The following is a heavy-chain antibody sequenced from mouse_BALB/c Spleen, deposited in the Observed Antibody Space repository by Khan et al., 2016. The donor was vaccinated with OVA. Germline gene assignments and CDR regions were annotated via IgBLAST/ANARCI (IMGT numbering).Heavy chain of an antibody. Sequence: QLEESGPGLVKPSQSLSLTCTVTGYSITSGYGWHWIRQFPGNKLEWMGYISYSGSSNYNPSLKSRISINRDTSKNQFFLQLNSVTNEDTATYYCARTARIKYWGQGTSLTVSS. CDR3: ARTARIKY. CDR2: ISYSGSS. CDR1: GYSITSGYG. D-gene: IGHD1-2*01. J-gene: IGHJ2*02. V-gene: IGHV3-1*02.